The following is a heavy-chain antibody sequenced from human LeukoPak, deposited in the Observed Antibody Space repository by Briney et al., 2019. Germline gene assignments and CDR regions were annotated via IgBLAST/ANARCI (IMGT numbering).Heavy chain of an antibody. CDR2: ISSSSSYI. D-gene: IGHD3-9*01. CDR3: ARKRDILTGYNDY. CDR1: GFTFSSYS. Sequence: GGSLTLSCAASGFTFSSYSMNRVRQAPGKGLEWVSSISSSSSYIYYADSVKGRFTISRDNAKNSLYLQMNSLRAEDTAVYYCARKRDILTGYNDYWGQGTLVTDSS. J-gene: IGHJ4*02. V-gene: IGHV3-21*01.